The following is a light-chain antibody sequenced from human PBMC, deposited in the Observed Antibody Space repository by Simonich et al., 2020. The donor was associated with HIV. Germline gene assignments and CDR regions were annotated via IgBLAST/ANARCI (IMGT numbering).Light chain of an antibody. Sequence: DIQMTQSPSSLSASVGDSVTIPCRASQSISSYLNWYQQKPGKAPKLLIYAASSLQSGVPSRFSGSGSGTDFTLTISSLQPEDFATYYCQQSYSTPPTFGQGTKVEIK. V-gene: IGKV1-39*01. CDR3: QQSYSTPPT. CDR2: AAS. CDR1: QSISSY. J-gene: IGKJ1*01.